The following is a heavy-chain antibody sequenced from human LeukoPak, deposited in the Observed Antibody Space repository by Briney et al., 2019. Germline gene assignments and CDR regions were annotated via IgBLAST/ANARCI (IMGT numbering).Heavy chain of an antibody. J-gene: IGHJ1*01. D-gene: IGHD6-13*01. CDR2: INPSGGST. CDR1: GYIFTDYY. CDR3: ARPKRAAAAFQH. V-gene: IGHV1-46*01. Sequence: ASVKVSCKASGYIFTDYYMHWVRQAPGQGLEWMGIINPSGGSTSYAQKFQGRVTMTRDTSTSTVYMELSSLRSEDTAVYYCARPKRAAAAFQHWGQGTLVTVSS.